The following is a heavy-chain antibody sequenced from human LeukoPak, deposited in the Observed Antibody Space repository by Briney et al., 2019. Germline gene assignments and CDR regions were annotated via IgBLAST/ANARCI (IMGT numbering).Heavy chain of an antibody. Sequence: GGSLRLSCAASGFTVSTNYMSWVRQAPGKGLEWVGRIKSATVGGTTEYAAPVKGRFTISRDDSKNTVYLKMNSLKTEHTAVYYCTTGPGNSGYWGQGTLVTVSS. CDR1: GFTVSTNY. CDR3: TTGPGNSGY. V-gene: IGHV3-15*01. CDR2: IKSATVGGTT. J-gene: IGHJ4*02. D-gene: IGHD4-23*01.